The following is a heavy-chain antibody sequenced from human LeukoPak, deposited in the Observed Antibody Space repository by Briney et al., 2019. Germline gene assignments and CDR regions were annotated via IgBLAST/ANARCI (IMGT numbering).Heavy chain of an antibody. Sequence: PGGSLRLSCAASGFSFDTYAMHWVRQAPGQGLEWVALIWHDGSHKFYSNSVRGQFTISRENSKNTVYLQMNNMTPDDTAVYYSASEIFGSGSYHDFWGPGALVTASS. J-gene: IGHJ4*02. CDR1: GFSFDTYA. CDR3: ASEIFGSGSYHDF. CDR2: IWHDGSHK. V-gene: IGHV3-33*01. D-gene: IGHD3-10*01.